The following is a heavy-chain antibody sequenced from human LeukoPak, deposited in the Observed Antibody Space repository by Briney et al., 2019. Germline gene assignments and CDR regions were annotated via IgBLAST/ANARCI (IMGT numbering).Heavy chain of an antibody. D-gene: IGHD5-12*01. CDR2: INPNSGVT. J-gene: IGHJ4*02. V-gene: IGHV1-2*02. CDR3: ARYSGYDYTLDY. CDR1: GYTFTDYY. Sequence: ASVKVSCKASGYTFTDYYIHWVRQAPGQGLEWMAWINPNSGVTNYVQRFQGRVTVTRDTPISTAYMELSRLKSDDTAVYFCARYSGYDYTLDYWGQGTLVTVSS.